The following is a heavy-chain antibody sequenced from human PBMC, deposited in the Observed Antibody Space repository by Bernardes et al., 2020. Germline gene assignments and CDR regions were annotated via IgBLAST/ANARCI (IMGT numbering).Heavy chain of an antibody. Sequence: GGSLRLSCAASGFTFSSYSMNWVRQAPGKGLEWVSYISSSSSTIYYADSVKGRFTISRDNAKNSLYLHMNSLRAEDTAVYYCAREEGPGLDYWGQGTLVTVSS. J-gene: IGHJ4*02. CDR3: AREEGPGLDY. V-gene: IGHV3-48*01. CDR1: GFTFSSYS. CDR2: ISSSSSTI.